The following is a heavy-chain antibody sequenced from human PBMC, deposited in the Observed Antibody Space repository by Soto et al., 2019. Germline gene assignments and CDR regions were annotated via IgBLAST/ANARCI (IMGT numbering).Heavy chain of an antibody. Sequence: SETLSLTCTVSGGSISSGGYYWSWIRQHPGKGLEWIGYIYYSGSTYYNPSLKSRVTISVDTSKNQFSLKLSSVTAADTAVYYCARDWSSSSYGMDVWSQGTTVTVSS. CDR2: IYYSGST. CDR3: ARDWSSSSYGMDV. D-gene: IGHD6-13*01. J-gene: IGHJ6*02. CDR1: GGSISSGGYY. V-gene: IGHV4-31*03.